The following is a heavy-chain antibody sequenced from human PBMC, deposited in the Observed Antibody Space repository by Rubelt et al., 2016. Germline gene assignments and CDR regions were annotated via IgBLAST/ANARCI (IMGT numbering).Heavy chain of an antibody. D-gene: IGHD1-26*01. J-gene: IGHJ5*02. Sequence: QVQLVESGGGVVQPGRSLRLSCAASGFTFSSYGMHWVRQAPGKGLEWVAFIRYDGSNKYYADSVKGRFTISRDNSKNTLYLQMNSLRPEDTAVYDCASEVLDGSYKAGDFDPWGQGTLVTVSS. CDR2: IRYDGSNK. CDR1: GFTFSSYG. V-gene: IGHV3-33*08. CDR3: ASEVLDGSYKAGDFDP.